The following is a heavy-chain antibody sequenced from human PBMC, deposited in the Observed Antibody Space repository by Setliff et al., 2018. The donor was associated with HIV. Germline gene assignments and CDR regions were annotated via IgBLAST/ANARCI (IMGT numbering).Heavy chain of an antibody. J-gene: IGHJ4*01. D-gene: IGHD6-6*01. CDR2: IYYSGST. CDR3: ARSSRSSPFWFDY. V-gene: IGHV4-31*03. Sequence: PSETLSFTCTVSGGSINNDIYFWTWIRQRPGKGLEWIGYIYYSGSTRSNPSLKSRLTISVDTSSNQFSLKLNSVTAADTAIYYCARSSRSSPFWFDYWGLGTLVTVSS. CDR1: GGSINNDIYF.